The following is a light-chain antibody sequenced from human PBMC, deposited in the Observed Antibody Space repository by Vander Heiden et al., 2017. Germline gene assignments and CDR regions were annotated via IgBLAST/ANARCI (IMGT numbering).Light chain of an antibody. J-gene: IGLJ3*02. CDR2: DDR. CDR1: DIGGKT. V-gene: IGLV3-21*03. Sequence: SYVLTQPPSVSVAPGKTTRISCGGDDIGGKTVHWYQQQPGQVPTLVVYDDRDRPSGIPERFSGSKSGDTATLTIGRVEAGDEAVYYCEVWDSGSDQVVFGGGTKLTVL. CDR3: EVWDSGSDQVV.